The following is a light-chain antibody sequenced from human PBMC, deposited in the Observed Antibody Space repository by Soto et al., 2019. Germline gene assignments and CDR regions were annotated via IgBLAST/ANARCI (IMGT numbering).Light chain of an antibody. CDR2: GAS. Sequence: EIVLTQSPGTLSLSPGERATLNCRASQSISTSSLAWYRQKPGQAPRLLIYGASTRAIGIPARFSGSGSGTEFNLIISRLQSEDYAIYYCQQYNDWTWTFGQGTKVDIK. CDR3: QQYNDWTWT. J-gene: IGKJ1*01. V-gene: IGKV3-15*01. CDR1: QSISTS.